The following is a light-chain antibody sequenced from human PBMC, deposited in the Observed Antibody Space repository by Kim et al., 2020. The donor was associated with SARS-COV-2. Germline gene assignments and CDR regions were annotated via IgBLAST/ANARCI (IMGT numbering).Light chain of an antibody. J-gene: IGLJ2*01. V-gene: IGLV2-23*02. CDR2: EVS. CDR3: CSYAGSSTVGV. CDR1: SRDVGGYRL. Sequence: SITHSDTRSSRDVGGYRLVSWYQQRPSKAPKLKIYEVSKRPSGVSNRFSGSKSGNTASLTISELQAEDEADYYCCSYAGSSTVGVFGGGTQLTVL.